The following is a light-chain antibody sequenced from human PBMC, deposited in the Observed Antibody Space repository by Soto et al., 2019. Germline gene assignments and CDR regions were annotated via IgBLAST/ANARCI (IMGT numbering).Light chain of an antibody. V-gene: IGKV3-20*01. CDR1: QSVTVNS. CDR3: QQYGDSPLT. CDR2: AAS. Sequence: ILLTQSPSTLSLSPGELVTLSCRASQSVTVNSLAWYHQKPGQAHRLIIYAASTRAAAVPDRFTGSGSGTDLALNISRLEPEDFGVYYCQQYGDSPLTSGPGTKVDIK. J-gene: IGKJ3*01.